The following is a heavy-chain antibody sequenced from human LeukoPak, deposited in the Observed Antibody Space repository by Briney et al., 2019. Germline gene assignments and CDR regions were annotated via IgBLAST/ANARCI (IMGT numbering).Heavy chain of an antibody. CDR1: GYTFTDYY. D-gene: IGHD2-15*01. V-gene: IGHV1-2*02. Sequence: GASVKVSCKASGYTFTDYYIHWLRQAPGQGLEWMGWINPNNGDTNYAQKFQGRVTMTRDTSISTAYMELSRLRSDDTAVYYCARSYCSGGSCYVYYYYGMDVWGQGTTVTVSS. CDR3: ARSYCSGGSCYVYYYYGMDV. J-gene: IGHJ6*02. CDR2: INPNNGDT.